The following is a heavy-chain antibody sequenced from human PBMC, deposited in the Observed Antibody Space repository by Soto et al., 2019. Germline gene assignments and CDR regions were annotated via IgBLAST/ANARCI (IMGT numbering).Heavy chain of an antibody. CDR1: GFPFSSYG. J-gene: IGHJ4*02. Sequence: EVQLLESGGGLVQPGGSLRLSCAAYGFPFSSYGMTWIRQAPGKGLEWVSFSSATGAGTYYADSVKGRFTISRDNSKNTLYLQMTSLRADDTAVYYCAKDRRAGGNYGFYSDFWGQGALVIVSS. CDR3: AKDRRAGGNYGFYSDF. V-gene: IGHV3-23*01. CDR2: SSATGAGT. D-gene: IGHD1-7*01.